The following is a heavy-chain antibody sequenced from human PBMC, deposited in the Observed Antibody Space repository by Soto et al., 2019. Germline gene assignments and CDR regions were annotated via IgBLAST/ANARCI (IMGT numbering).Heavy chain of an antibody. D-gene: IGHD2-15*01. CDR2: ISYDGSNK. J-gene: IGHJ4*02. V-gene: IGHV3-30*03. CDR1: GFTFSSYG. CDR3: ARPAQVVVVAASHFEY. Sequence: GGSLRLSCAASGFTFSSYGMHWVRQAPGKGLEWVAVISYDGSNKYYADSVKGRFTISRDNSKNTLYLQMSSLRAEDTAVYYCARPAQVVVVAASHFEYWGQGTLVTVSS.